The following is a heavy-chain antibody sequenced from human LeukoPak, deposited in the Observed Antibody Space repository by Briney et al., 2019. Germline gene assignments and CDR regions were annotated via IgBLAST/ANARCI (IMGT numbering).Heavy chain of an antibody. CDR1: GGSISSGGYY. D-gene: IGHD2-21*02. CDR3: ARARPAYCGGDCNYYYYYYYMDV. Sequence: TLSLTCTVSGGSISSGGYYWSWIRQHPGKGLEWIGYIYYSGSTYYNPSLRSRVTISVDTSKNQFSLKLSSVTAADTAVYYCARARPAYCGGDCNYYYYYYYMDVWGKGTTVTVSS. CDR2: IYYSGST. J-gene: IGHJ6*03. V-gene: IGHV4-31*03.